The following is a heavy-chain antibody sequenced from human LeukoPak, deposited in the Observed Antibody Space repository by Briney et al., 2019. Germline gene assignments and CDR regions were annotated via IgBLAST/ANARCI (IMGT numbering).Heavy chain of an antibody. D-gene: IGHD6-6*01. J-gene: IGHJ6*02. Sequence: ASVKVSCKASGYTFTSYYMHWVRQAPGQGLEWMGIINPSGGSTSYAQKFQGRVTMTRDTSTSTVYMELSSLRSEDTAVYYCARMYSSSALMYYYYYYGMDVWGQGTTVTVSS. V-gene: IGHV1-46*01. CDR3: ARMYSSSALMYYYYYYGMDV. CDR1: GYTFTSYY. CDR2: INPSGGST.